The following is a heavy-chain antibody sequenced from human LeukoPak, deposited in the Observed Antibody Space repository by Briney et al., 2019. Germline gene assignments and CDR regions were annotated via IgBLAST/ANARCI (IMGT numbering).Heavy chain of an antibody. Sequence: GGSLRLSCAASGFTFGSYWMSWVRQAPGKGLEWVANIKQDGSEKYYVDSVKGRFTISRDNAKSSLYLQMNSLRAEDTAVYYCARVGHDFWSGYNDYWGQATLVTVSS. J-gene: IGHJ4*02. D-gene: IGHD3-3*01. CDR3: ARVGHDFWSGYNDY. CDR1: GFTFGSYW. V-gene: IGHV3-7*01. CDR2: IKQDGSEK.